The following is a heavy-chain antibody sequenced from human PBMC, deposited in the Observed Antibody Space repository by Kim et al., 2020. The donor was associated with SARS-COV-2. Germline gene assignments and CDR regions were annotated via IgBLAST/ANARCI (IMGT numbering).Heavy chain of an antibody. V-gene: IGHV4-39*01. CDR3: ARNAKDLTVFGPGDFDS. CDR2: IYYSGDT. Sequence: SETLSLTCTVSGGSISGSTYYWGWIRQPPGKGLEWIGSIYYSGDTYYNPSLKSRVTISVDTSKNQFSLKLNSVTAAATAVYYCARNAKDLTVFGPGDFDSWGQGTLAT. J-gene: IGHJ4*02. CDR1: GGSISGSTYY. D-gene: IGHD3-3*01.